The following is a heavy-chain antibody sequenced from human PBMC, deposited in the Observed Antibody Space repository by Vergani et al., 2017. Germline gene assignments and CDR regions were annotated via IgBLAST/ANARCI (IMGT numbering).Heavy chain of an antibody. Sequence: DVQLVESGGGLVKPGGSLRLSCAASGFTFSSYSMNWVRQATGKGLEWVSSISSSSSYIYYADSVKGRFTISRDNAKNSLYLQMNSLRAEDTAVYYCARYVFYYDSSGYYSGFFDYWGQGTLVTFS. V-gene: IGHV3-21*01. CDR2: ISSSSSYI. CDR3: ARYVFYYDSSGYYSGFFDY. J-gene: IGHJ4*02. D-gene: IGHD3-22*01. CDR1: GFTFSSYS.